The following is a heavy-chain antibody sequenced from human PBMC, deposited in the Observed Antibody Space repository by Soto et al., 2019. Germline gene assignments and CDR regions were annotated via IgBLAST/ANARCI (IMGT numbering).Heavy chain of an antibody. Sequence: QVHLVQSGAEVKKPGSSVKVSCKVSGGTFNTYAISWVRQAPGQGLEWMGGIIPVFRAPDYAQKFQGRVTITADESARTACMELNGLRSEDTAVYYCARDKGRPQLGGNYYSITDVWGQGTSVTVSS. CDR2: IIPVFRAP. V-gene: IGHV1-69*12. CDR3: ARDKGRPQLGGNYYSITDV. J-gene: IGHJ6*02. CDR1: GGTFNTYA. D-gene: IGHD3-3*02.